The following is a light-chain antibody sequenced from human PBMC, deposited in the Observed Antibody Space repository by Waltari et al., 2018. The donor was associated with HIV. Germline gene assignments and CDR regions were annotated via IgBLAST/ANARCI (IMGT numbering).Light chain of an antibody. Sequence: QSVLTQPPSVSAAPGQSVTISCFGGRSNIVNNYVSWYQPLPGKPPKRLIYDNNKRPSGIPDRFSASKSGTSATLGITGVQTADEADYYCGTWDNTLIAFWMFGGGTKLTVL. CDR3: GTWDNTLIAFWM. V-gene: IGLV1-51*01. CDR1: RSNIVNNY. J-gene: IGLJ3*02. CDR2: DNN.